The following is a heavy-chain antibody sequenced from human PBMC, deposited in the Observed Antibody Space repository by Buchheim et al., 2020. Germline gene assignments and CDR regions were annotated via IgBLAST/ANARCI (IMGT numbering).Heavy chain of an antibody. J-gene: IGHJ4*02. CDR3: ARHFSCHIMEALECPGGWSFDQ. CDR1: GGSISSPSHY. Sequence: QMQLQESGPGLVKPSETLSLTCTVSGGSISSPSHYWGWVRQPPGKGLEWIGSVYYSGGTNYSPSLRGRVSLSVQTSQSQFSLRLRSVTAADTAVYFCARHFSCHIMEALECPGGWSFDQWGQGAL. V-gene: IGHV4-39*01. D-gene: IGHD2-2*01. CDR2: VYYSGGT.